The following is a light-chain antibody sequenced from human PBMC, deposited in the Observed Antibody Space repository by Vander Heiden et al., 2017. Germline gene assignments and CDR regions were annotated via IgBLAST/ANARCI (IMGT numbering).Light chain of an antibody. V-gene: IGKV1-5*03. CDR1: QSISSW. CDR3: QQDNSCPWT. CDR2: KAS. J-gene: IGKJ1*01. Sequence: DIQMTQSPSTLSASVGDRVTITCRASQSISSWLAWYQQKPGKAPKLLIYKASSLESGVPSRFSGSGSGTEFTLTISSLQPDDFATYYCQQDNSCPWTFGQGTKVXIK.